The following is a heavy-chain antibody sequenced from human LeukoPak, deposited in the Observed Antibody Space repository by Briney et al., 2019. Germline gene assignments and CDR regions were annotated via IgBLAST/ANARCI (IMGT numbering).Heavy chain of an antibody. Sequence: GGSLRLSCAASGFTFSSYWMSWVRQAPGKGLEWVANIKQDGSEKYYVDSVKGRFTIPRDNAKNSLYLQMNSLRAEDTAVYYCARAGRFGVFLDYYGMDVWGKGTTVTVSS. D-gene: IGHD3-10*01. J-gene: IGHJ6*04. CDR2: IKQDGSEK. V-gene: IGHV3-7*03. CDR3: ARAGRFGVFLDYYGMDV. CDR1: GFTFSSYW.